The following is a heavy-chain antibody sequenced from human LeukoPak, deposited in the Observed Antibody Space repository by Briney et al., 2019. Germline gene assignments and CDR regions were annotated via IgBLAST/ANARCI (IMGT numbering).Heavy chain of an antibody. Sequence: GGSLRLSCAASGFTFSSYAMSWVRQAPGKGLEWVSGIISSGGRTYYGDSVKGRFIISRDSSKNTLSLQMNSLRAEDTAVYYCAKVSSPTGYCGGGSCAFDYWGQGTLVTVSS. D-gene: IGHD2-15*01. V-gene: IGHV3-23*01. J-gene: IGHJ4*02. CDR2: IISSGGRT. CDR1: GFTFSSYA. CDR3: AKVSSPTGYCGGGSCAFDY.